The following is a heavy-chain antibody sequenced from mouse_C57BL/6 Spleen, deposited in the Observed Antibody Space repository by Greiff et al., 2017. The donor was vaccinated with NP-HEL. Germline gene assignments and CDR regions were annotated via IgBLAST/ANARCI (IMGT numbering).Heavy chain of an antibody. J-gene: IGHJ2*01. CDR2: INPNNGGT. CDR3: ARSWLLREGYYFDY. V-gene: IGHV1-26*01. CDR1: GYTFTDYY. D-gene: IGHD2-3*01. Sequence: VQLQQSGPELVKPGASVKISCKASGYTFTDYYMNWVKQSHGKSLEWIGDINPNNGGTSYNQKFKGKATLTVDKSSSTAYMELRSLTSEDSAVYYCARSWLLREGYYFDYWGQGTTLTVSS.